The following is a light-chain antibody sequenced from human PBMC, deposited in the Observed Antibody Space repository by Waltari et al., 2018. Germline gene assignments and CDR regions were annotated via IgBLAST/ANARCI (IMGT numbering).Light chain of an antibody. V-gene: IGLV1-40*01. J-gene: IGLJ3*02. Sequence: QSVLTQPPSVSGAPGQRVTISCTGSGPNIGAGHDVPWYQQLPRAAPKLLISGSSTRPLGVPDRFFGSTSGTSASLAITGLQAEDEADYYCQSYDTSLSVVFGGGTKLTVL. CDR2: GSS. CDR3: QSYDTSLSVV. CDR1: GPNIGAGHD.